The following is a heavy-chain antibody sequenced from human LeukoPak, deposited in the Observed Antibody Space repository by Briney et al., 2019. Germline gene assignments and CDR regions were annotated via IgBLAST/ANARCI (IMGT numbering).Heavy chain of an antibody. CDR2: IWYDGSNK. J-gene: IGHJ6*04. V-gene: IGHV3-33*01. CDR3: ARVGGIAAAGTPPYYYYYYGMDV. D-gene: IGHD6-13*01. CDR1: GFTFSSYG. Sequence: GGSLGLSCAASGFTFSSYGMHWVRQAPGKGLEWVAVIWYDGSNKYYADSVKGRFTISRDNSKNTLYLQMNSLRAEDTAVYYCARVGGIAAAGTPPYYYYYYGMDVWGKGTTVTVSS.